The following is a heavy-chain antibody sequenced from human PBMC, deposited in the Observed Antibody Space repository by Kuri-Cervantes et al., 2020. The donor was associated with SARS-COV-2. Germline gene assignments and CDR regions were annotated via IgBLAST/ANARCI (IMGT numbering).Heavy chain of an antibody. V-gene: IGHV3-74*01. Sequence: GSLRPSCAASGFTFSSYWKHWVRQAPGKGLVWVSRINSDGSSTSYADSVKGRFTISRDNAKNTLYLQMNSLRAEDAAVYYCARDVVHDFWSGYESWFDPWGQGTLVTVSS. CDR3: ARDVVHDFWSGYESWFDP. CDR1: GFTFSSYW. CDR2: INSDGSST. J-gene: IGHJ5*02. D-gene: IGHD3-3*01.